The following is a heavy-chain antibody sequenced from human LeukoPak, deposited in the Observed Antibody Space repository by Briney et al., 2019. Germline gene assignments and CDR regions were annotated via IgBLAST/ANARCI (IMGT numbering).Heavy chain of an antibody. V-gene: IGHV1-18*01. Sequence: ASVKVSCKASGYTFSSYGISWVRQAPGQGLEWMGWISVYNGNTNYAQKLQGRVTMTEDTSTDTAYMELSSLRSEDTAVYYCATVTDYYGSGSFDYWGQGTLVTVSS. J-gene: IGHJ4*02. CDR1: GYTFSSYG. D-gene: IGHD3-10*01. CDR2: ISVYNGNT. CDR3: ATVTDYYGSGSFDY.